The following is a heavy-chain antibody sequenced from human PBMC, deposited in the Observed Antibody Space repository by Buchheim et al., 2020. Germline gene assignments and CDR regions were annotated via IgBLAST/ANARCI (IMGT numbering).Heavy chain of an antibody. CDR3: AKDPYCSSTSCYLSRNYYYYGMDV. CDR1: GFTFSSYG. CDR2: ISYDGSNK. Sequence: QVQLVESGGGVVQPGRSLRLSCAASGFTFSSYGMHWVRQAPGKGLEWVAVISYDGSNKYYADSVKGRFTISRDNSKNTLYLQMNSLRAEDTAVYYCAKDPYCSSTSCYLSRNYYYYGMDVWGQGTT. D-gene: IGHD2-2*01. J-gene: IGHJ6*02. V-gene: IGHV3-30*18.